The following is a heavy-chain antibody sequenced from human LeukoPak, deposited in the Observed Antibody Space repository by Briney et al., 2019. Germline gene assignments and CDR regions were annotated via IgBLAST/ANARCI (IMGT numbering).Heavy chain of an antibody. V-gene: IGHV3-21*01. CDR3: APGGITVFGVVIEGR. CDR1: GFTFSSYS. J-gene: IGHJ4*02. Sequence: GGSLRLSCAASGFTFSSYSMNWVRQAPGKGLEWVSSISSSSSYIYYADSVKGRFTISRDNAKNSLYLQMNSLRGEDTAVYYCAPGGITVFGVVIEGRWGQGTLVTVSS. CDR2: ISSSSSYI. D-gene: IGHD3-3*01.